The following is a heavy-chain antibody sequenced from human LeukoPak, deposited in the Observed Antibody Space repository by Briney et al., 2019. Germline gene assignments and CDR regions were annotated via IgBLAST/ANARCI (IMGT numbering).Heavy chain of an antibody. CDR1: GGTFSSYA. CDR2: IIPIFGTA. CDR3: ARGFVVVPAAYDY. D-gene: IGHD2-2*01. Sequence: SSVKVSCKASGGTFSSYAISWVRQAPGQGLEWMGGIIPIFGTANYAQKFQGRVTITADESTSTAYMELSGLRSEDAAVYYCARGFVVVPAAYDYWGQGTLVTVSS. J-gene: IGHJ4*02. V-gene: IGHV1-69*01.